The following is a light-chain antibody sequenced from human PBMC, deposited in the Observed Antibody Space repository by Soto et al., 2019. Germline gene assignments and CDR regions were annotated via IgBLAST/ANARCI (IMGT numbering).Light chain of an antibody. CDR2: GAS. V-gene: IGKV3-20*01. J-gene: IGKJ1*01. CDR1: QNIGTY. Sequence: IVWTQSPSTLSLSPVERATLSFMSSQNIGTYLAWYQHKPGQAPSVLIFGASTRANGVPDRFSGSGSGTDFILTISRLDPADFAVYYCQQYGTSPRWTFGQGTKVDI. CDR3: QQYGTSPRWT.